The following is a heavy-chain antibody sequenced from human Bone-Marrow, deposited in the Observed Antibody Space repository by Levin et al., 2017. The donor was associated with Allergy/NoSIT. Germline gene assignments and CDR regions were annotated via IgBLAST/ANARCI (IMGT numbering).Heavy chain of an antibody. CDR2: INPNDGKK. D-gene: IGHD4-11*01. CDR3: AREADYSRSDPRGAAGMDV. CDR1: GYTFTDYY. V-gene: IGHV1-46*01. Sequence: ASVKVSCKASGYTFTDYYIHWVRQAPGQGLEWVAVINPNDGKKNSAQKYQGRVTVTRDTSTATVYMEMSSLNYEDTATYYCAREADYSRSDPRGAAGMDVWGQGTTVTVSS. J-gene: IGHJ6*02.